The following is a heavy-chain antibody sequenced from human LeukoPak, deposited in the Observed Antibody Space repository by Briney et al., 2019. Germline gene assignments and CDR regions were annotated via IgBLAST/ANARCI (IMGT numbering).Heavy chain of an antibody. J-gene: IGHJ6*02. CDR2: TVSEIDGGTT. D-gene: IGHD1-7*01. CDR1: GFTFNYAW. CDR3: TTDEDWNYARKDV. V-gene: IGHV3-15*04. Sequence: GGSLRLSCAASGFTFNYAWMSWVRQVPGKGLEWVGQTVSEIDGGTTDYATPVKGRFTISRDDSKSTLYLQMNSLKIEDTAVYYCTTDEDWNYARKDVWGQGAAVIVSS.